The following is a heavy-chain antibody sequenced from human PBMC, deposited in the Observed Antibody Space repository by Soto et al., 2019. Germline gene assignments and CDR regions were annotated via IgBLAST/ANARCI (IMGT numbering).Heavy chain of an antibody. Sequence: GGSLRLSCAASGFTFVDYAMHWVRQAPGKGLEWVSGISWNSGSIGYADSVKGRFTISRDNAKNSLYLQMNSLRAEDTALYYCTTMVRGYDAFDIWGQGTMVTVS. D-gene: IGHD3-10*01. V-gene: IGHV3-9*01. CDR2: ISWNSGSI. J-gene: IGHJ3*02. CDR1: GFTFVDYA. CDR3: TTMVRGYDAFDI.